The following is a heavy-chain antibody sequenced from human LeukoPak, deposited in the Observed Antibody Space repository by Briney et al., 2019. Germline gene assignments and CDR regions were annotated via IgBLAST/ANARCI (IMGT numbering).Heavy chain of an antibody. V-gene: IGHV3-7*01. D-gene: IGHD2/OR15-2a*01. CDR2: INRDGSEK. J-gene: IGHJ4*02. CDR3: AKWGPYCNSNYCPALDY. Sequence: GGSLRLSCAASGFTFSTYWMSWVRQAPGRGLEGGANINRDGSEKYYGDSVKGRFTISRDNAENSLFLQMNSLRADDTAVYYCAKWGPYCNSNYCPALDYWGQGALVTVSS. CDR1: GFTFSTYW.